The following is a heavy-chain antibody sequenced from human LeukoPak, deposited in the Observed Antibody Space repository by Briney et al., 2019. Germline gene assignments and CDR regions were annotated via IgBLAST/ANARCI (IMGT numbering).Heavy chain of an antibody. CDR3: VRAMDY. V-gene: IGHV3-7*03. J-gene: IGHJ4*02. CDR1: GFTVSSNY. Sequence: GGSLRLSCAASGFTVSSNYMNWVRQAPGKGLEWVANIKQDGSEKYYVDSVKGRFTISRDNAKNSLYLQMNSLRVEDTAVYYCVRAMDYWGQGTLVTVSS. CDR2: IKQDGSEK.